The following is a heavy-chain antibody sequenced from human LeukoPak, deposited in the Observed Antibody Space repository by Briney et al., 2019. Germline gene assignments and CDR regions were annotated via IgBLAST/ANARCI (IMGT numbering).Heavy chain of an antibody. CDR2: ISGSGGST. Sequence: GGSLRLSCAASGFTFSSYAMSWVRQAPGKGLEWVSAISGSGGSTYYADSVKGRFTISRDNSKNTLYLQMNRLRAEDTAVDYCAKRGTSSGWYSFDYWGQGTLVTASA. CDR1: GFTFSSYA. D-gene: IGHD6-19*01. CDR3: AKRGTSSGWYSFDY. J-gene: IGHJ4*02. V-gene: IGHV3-23*01.